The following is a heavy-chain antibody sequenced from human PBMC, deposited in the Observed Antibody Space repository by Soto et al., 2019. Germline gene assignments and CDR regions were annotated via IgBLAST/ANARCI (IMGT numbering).Heavy chain of an antibody. Sequence: QEQLVQSGAEVKQPGASVRVSCKAAGNTHTIYFIHWLRQTRGQGLEWMGWINSVSGDTNYTHKLQGRVTMTRDTSTTTAFMELSGLRSDDTAVYFCARGGSYYAHWGQGTLVTVSS. J-gene: IGHJ4*02. CDR1: GNTHTIYF. D-gene: IGHD3-10*01. V-gene: IGHV1-2*02. CDR3: ARGGSYYAH. CDR2: INSVSGDT.